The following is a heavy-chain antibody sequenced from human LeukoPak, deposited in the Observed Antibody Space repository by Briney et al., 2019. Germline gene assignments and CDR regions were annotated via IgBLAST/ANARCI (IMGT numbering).Heavy chain of an antibody. J-gene: IGHJ4*02. Sequence: GRSLRLSCAASGFTFSSYAMHWVRQAPGKGLEWVAVISYDGSNKYYADSVKGRFTISRGNSKNTLYLQMNSLRAEDTAVYYCAKVKLGCFDYWGQGTLVTVSS. D-gene: IGHD7-27*01. CDR1: GFTFSSYA. V-gene: IGHV3-30-3*01. CDR2: ISYDGSNK. CDR3: AKVKLGCFDY.